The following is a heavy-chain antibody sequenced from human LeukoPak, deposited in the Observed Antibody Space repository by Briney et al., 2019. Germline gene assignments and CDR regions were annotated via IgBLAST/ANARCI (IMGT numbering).Heavy chain of an antibody. Sequence: PSETLSLTCTVSGGSISSYYWSWIRQPPGKGLEWIGYIYYSGSTNYNPSLKSRVTISVDTSKNQFSLKLSSVTAADTAVYYCASTFLKYDFWSGYYIGDAFDIWGQGTMVTVSS. V-gene: IGHV4-59*01. CDR3: ASTFLKYDFWSGYYIGDAFDI. D-gene: IGHD3-3*01. CDR2: IYYSGST. J-gene: IGHJ3*02. CDR1: GGSISSYY.